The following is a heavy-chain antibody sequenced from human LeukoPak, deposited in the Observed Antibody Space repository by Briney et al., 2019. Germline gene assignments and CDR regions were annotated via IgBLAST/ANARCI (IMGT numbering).Heavy chain of an antibody. CDR3: ARQVATKGEWAFDV. CDR1: GFFSTAYY. V-gene: IGHV4-38-2*02. CDR2: IRHDGHT. J-gene: IGHJ3*01. D-gene: IGHD5-12*01. Sequence: SETLSLTCTVSGFFSTAYYWGWTRQPPGKGLEWIASIRHDGHTYYNPSLRCQVTISVDMSRNQFSLKLNSLTAAGTAAYYYARQVATKGEWAFDVWGQGTMVTVSS.